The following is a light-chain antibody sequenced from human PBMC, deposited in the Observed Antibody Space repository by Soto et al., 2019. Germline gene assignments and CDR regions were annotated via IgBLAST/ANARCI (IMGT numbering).Light chain of an antibody. V-gene: IGLV2-14*03. CDR1: SSDVGNYNY. CDR3: TSYTPSSTYV. J-gene: IGLJ1*01. Sequence: QSALTQPASVSGSPGQSITISCTGTSSDVGNYNYVSWYRQYPGKAPKLMIYAVSRRPSGVSNRFSGSKSGNTASLTISGLEAVDEADYYCTSYTPSSTYVFGTGTKLTVL. CDR2: AVS.